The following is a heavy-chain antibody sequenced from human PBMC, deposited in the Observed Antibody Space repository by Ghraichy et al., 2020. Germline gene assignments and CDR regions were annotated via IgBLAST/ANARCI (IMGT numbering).Heavy chain of an antibody. CDR3: ARVGYGDYPTEFDP. V-gene: IGHV1-69*13. Sequence: SVKVSCKASGGTFSSYAISWVRQAPGQGLEWMGGIIPIFGTANYAQKFQGRVTITADESTSTAYMELSSLRSEDTAVYYCARVGYGDYPTEFDPWGQGTLVTVSS. D-gene: IGHD4-17*01. J-gene: IGHJ5*02. CDR2: IIPIFGTA. CDR1: GGTFSSYA.